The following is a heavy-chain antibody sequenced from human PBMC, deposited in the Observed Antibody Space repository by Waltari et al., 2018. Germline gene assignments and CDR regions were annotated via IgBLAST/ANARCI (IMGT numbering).Heavy chain of an antibody. D-gene: IGHD6-13*01. V-gene: IGHV4-34*01. CDR2: INHSGST. CDR3: ARSYAWYSGPRGFDY. CDR1: GGSCSGYY. Sequence: QVQLQQWGAGLLKPSETLSLTCAVYGGSCSGYYWSWIRQPPGKGLEWIGEINHSGSTNYNPSLKSRVTISVDTSKNQFSLKLSSVTAADTAVYYCARSYAWYSGPRGFDYWGQGTLVTVSS. J-gene: IGHJ4*02.